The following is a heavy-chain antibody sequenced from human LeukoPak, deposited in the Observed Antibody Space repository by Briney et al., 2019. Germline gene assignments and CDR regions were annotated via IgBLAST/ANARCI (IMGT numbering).Heavy chain of an antibody. V-gene: IGHV3-30*02. Sequence: GGSLRLSCAASGFTFSTYGMHWVRQAPGKGLEWVAFIRYDESKIYYADSVKGRFTISRDNSKNTLYLQMNSLRAEDTAVYYCAKGVVITSLHYHMDVWGKGTTVTVSS. CDR3: AKGVVITSLHYHMDV. J-gene: IGHJ6*03. D-gene: IGHD3-16*01. CDR1: GFTFSTYG. CDR2: IRYDESKI.